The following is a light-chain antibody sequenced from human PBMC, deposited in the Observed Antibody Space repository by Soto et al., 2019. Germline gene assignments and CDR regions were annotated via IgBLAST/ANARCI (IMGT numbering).Light chain of an antibody. Sequence: EIVLTQSPVTLSLSPGERATLSCRASQSVSGYLAWYQQKPGQAPRLLIYDVSNRATGFPARFSGSGSGTDFTLTISSLEPEDFAIYYCQQRDYWQVTFGQGTRLEIK. CDR2: DVS. CDR3: QQRDYWQVT. CDR1: QSVSGY. V-gene: IGKV3-11*01. J-gene: IGKJ5*01.